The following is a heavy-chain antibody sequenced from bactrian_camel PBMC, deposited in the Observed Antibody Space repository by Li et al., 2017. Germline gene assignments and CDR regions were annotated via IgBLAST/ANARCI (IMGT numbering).Heavy chain of an antibody. V-gene: IGHV3S25*01. CDR1: IFTSTSNC. CDR3: APDDFVVAGMSPVCNGS. J-gene: IGHJ6*01. Sequence: QLVESGGGSAQTGGALRLSCTASIFTSTSNCMVWFRQAPGKEREGVAALYRGGTTTYYADSVKGRFTISEDSAKNTVYLQVNSLLPEDTAVYYCAPDDFVVAGMSPVCNGSYSQGTQVTVS. D-gene: IGHD6*01. CDR2: LYRGGTTT.